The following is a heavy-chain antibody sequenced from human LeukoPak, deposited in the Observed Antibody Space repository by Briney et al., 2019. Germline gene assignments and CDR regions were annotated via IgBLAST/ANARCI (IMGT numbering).Heavy chain of an antibody. D-gene: IGHD5-12*01. CDR2: IGTAGDT. J-gene: IGHJ4*02. CDR1: GFTFSSYH. CDR3: ARQDNSGYGIFDY. Sequence: GGSLRLSCAASGFTFSSYHMHWVRQATGKGLEWVSGIGTAGDTYYPGSVKGRFTISREDAKNSLYLQMNSLRAGDTAVYYCARQDNSGYGIFDYWGQGTLVTVSS. V-gene: IGHV3-13*01.